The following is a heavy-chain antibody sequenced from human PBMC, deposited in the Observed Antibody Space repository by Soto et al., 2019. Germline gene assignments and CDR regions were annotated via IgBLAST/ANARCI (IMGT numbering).Heavy chain of an antibody. Sequence: GGSLRLSCAASGFTFSDYYMSWIRQAPGKGLEWVSYISSSGSTIYYADSVKGRFTISRDNAKNSLYLQMNSLRAEDTAVYYCARHEAKTGESYYYYYGMDVWGQGTTVTVSS. CDR3: ARHEAKTGESYYYYYGMDV. CDR2: ISSSGSTI. J-gene: IGHJ6*02. CDR1: GFTFSDYY. D-gene: IGHD3-10*01. V-gene: IGHV3-11*01.